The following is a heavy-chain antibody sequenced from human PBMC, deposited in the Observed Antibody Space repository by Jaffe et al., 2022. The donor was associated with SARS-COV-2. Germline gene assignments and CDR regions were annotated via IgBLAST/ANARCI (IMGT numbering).Heavy chain of an antibody. V-gene: IGHV4-59*01. CDR2: IYYTGST. Sequence: QVQLQESGPGLVKPSETLSLTCSVSGASINKFYWSWIRQPPGKGLEWIGSIYYTGSTNYNPSLKSRVTISVDTSKKQFSLKVTSVIAADTAVYYCARDATSSSHLDFWGQGTLVTVSS. D-gene: IGHD6-13*01. J-gene: IGHJ4*02. CDR3: ARDATSSSHLDF. CDR1: GASINKFY.